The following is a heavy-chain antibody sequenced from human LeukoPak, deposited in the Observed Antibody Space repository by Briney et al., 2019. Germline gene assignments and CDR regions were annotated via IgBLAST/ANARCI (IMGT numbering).Heavy chain of an antibody. CDR3: ARRVTTLNYYYGMDV. J-gene: IGHJ6*02. Sequence: SETLSLTCTVSGGSISSGGYYWSWIRQHPGKGLEWIGYIYYSGSTYYNPSLKSRVTISVDTSKNQFSLKLSSVTAADTAVYYCARRVTTLNYYYGMDVWGQGTTVTVSS. D-gene: IGHD4-17*01. V-gene: IGHV4-31*03. CDR1: GGSISSGGYY. CDR2: IYYSGST.